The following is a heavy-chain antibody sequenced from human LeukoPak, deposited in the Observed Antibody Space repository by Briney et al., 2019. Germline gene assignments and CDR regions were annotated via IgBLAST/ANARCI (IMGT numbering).Heavy chain of an antibody. CDR3: ASPQSGDYGALYFQH. J-gene: IGHJ1*01. V-gene: IGHV3-74*01. D-gene: IGHD4-17*01. Sequence: PGGSLRLSCAASGFTFSSHWMYWVRQAPGKGLVWVSRINSDGSSTSYADSARGRFSISRDNAKNTLFLQVNSLRVEDTAVYYCASPQSGDYGALYFQHWGQGTLVTVSS. CDR2: INSDGSST. CDR1: GFTFSSHW.